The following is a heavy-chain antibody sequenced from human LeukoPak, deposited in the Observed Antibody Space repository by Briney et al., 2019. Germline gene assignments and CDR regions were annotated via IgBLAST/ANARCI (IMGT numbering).Heavy chain of an antibody. D-gene: IGHD4-17*01. V-gene: IGHV3-9*01. J-gene: IGHJ4*02. CDR3: AKDRSHTVTTSSHFDY. Sequence: PGRSLRLSCAASGFTFDDYAMHWVRHAPGKGLEWVSGISWNSGSIVYADSVKGRFTISRDNAKNSLYLQMNSLRAEVTALYYCAKDRSHTVTTSSHFDYWGQGTLVTVSS. CDR1: GFTFDDYA. CDR2: ISWNSGSI.